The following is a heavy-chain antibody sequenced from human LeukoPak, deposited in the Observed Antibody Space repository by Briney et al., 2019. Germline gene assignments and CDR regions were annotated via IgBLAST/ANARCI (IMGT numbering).Heavy chain of an antibody. V-gene: IGHV3-21*01. J-gene: IGHJ3*02. D-gene: IGHD5-12*01. CDR1: GVTSSRYA. CDR2: ISSSSSYI. CDR3: ARGWGGYSGYDWDAFDI. Sequence: PGGSLRLSCAASGVTSSRYAMNWVRQAPGKGLEWVSSISSSSSYIYYADSVKGRFTISRDNAKNSLYLQMNSLRAEDTAVYYCARGWGGYSGYDWDAFDIWGQGTMVTVSS.